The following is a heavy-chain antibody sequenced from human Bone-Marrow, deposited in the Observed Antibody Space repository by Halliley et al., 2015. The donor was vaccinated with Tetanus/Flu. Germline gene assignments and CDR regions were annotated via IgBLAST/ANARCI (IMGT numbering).Heavy chain of an antibody. V-gene: IGHV4-59*11. CDR1: GGSIASHY. CDR3: ARRHTGVSVYNWFDP. Sequence: TLSLTCTVSGGSIASHYWTWIRQPPGKGLEWIGHIYYSGSIEYNPSLKNRVTISIDTSRQQFSLQVTSVTAADTAVYYCARRHTGVSVYNWFDPWGQGTLVTVSS. CDR2: IYYSGSI. D-gene: IGHD7-27*01. J-gene: IGHJ5*02.